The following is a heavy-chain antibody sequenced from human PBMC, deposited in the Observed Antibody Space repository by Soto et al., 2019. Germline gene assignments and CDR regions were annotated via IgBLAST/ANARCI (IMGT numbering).Heavy chain of an antibody. CDR2: ISGGGGVST. Sequence: EVQLLESGGGLVQPGGSLTLSCAASGFTFSSYAMTWVRQAPGKGLEWVSGISGGGGVSTYYADSVKGRFTISRDNSKNKPYLQMNRPGAEDPAVYYCAKDAISMVRGVNNWFDPWGQGTLVTVSS. V-gene: IGHV3-23*01. CDR3: AKDAISMVRGVNNWFDP. J-gene: IGHJ5*02. D-gene: IGHD3-10*01. CDR1: GFTFSSYA.